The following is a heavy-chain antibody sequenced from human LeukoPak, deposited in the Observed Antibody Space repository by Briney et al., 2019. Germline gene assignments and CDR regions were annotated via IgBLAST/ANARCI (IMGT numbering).Heavy chain of an antibody. CDR1: GFTFSSYS. D-gene: IGHD3-10*01. J-gene: IGHJ4*02. Sequence: GGSLRLSCAASGFTFSSYSMNWVRQAPGKGLEWVSAISGSGGSTYYADSVKGRFTISRDNSKNTLYLQMNSLRAEDTAVYYCAKDRYGSGYGRPGGFDYWGQGTLVTVSS. V-gene: IGHV3-23*01. CDR2: ISGSGGST. CDR3: AKDRYGSGYGRPGGFDY.